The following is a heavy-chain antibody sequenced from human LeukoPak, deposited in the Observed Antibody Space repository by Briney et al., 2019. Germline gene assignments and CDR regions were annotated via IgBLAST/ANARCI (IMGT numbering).Heavy chain of an antibody. CDR1: GGTFSSYA. Sequence: SVKVSCKASGGTFSSYAISWVRQAPGQGLEWMGGIIPIFGTADYAQKFQGRVTITADESTSTAYMELSSLRSEDTAVYYCARDNAYWFDPWGQGTLVTVSS. CDR2: IIPIFGTA. J-gene: IGHJ5*02. CDR3: ARDNAYWFDP. V-gene: IGHV1-69*13.